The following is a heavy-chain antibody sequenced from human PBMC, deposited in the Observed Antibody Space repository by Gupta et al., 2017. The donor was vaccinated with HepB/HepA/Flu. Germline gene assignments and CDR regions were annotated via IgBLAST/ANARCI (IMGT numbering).Heavy chain of an antibody. J-gene: IGHJ4*02. V-gene: IGHV3-15*01. Sequence: EFQLVESGGGLVKPGGSLRLSCAASGFTFSNAWMGWVRQAPGKGLEWVGRIKNKIDGETTDYAAPVKGRFTISRDDSKNAVYLLMNSLKTEDTGVYYCTTRGGIGYWGQGTLVTVSS. D-gene: IGHD3-16*01. CDR2: IKNKIDGETT. CDR1: GFTFSNAW. CDR3: TTRGGIGY.